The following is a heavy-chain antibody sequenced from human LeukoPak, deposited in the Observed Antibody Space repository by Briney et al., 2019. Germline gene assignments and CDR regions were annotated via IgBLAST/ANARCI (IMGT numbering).Heavy chain of an antibody. D-gene: IGHD6-13*01. V-gene: IGHV3-21*01. CDR1: GFTFSSYS. J-gene: IGHJ6*02. CDR3: ARDEIRVFNYGMDV. Sequence: GGSLRLSCAASGFTFSSYSMNWVRQAPGKGLEWVSSISSSSSYIYYAVSVKGRFTISRDNAKNSLYLQMNSLRAEDTAVYYCARDEIRVFNYGMDVWGQGTTVTVSS. CDR2: ISSSSSYI.